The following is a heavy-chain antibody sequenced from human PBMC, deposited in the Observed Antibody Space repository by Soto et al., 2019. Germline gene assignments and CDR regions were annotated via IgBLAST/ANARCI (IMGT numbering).Heavy chain of an antibody. CDR3: ARDLAPYQLLAQDV. J-gene: IGHJ6*02. D-gene: IGHD2-2*01. Sequence: QVQLVESGGGLVKPGGSLRVSCAASGCTFTDYYMSWIRQAPGKGLEWVSHISSSSTYTNYADSVKGRFTISRDNAKNSLYLQMNSLRAEDTAVYYCARDLAPYQLLAQDVWGQGTTVTVSS. V-gene: IGHV3-11*06. CDR2: ISSSSTYT. CDR1: GCTFTDYY.